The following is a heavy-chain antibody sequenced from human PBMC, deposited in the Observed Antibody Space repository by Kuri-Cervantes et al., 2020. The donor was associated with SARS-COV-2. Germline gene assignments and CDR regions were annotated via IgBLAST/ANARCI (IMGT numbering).Heavy chain of an antibody. CDR1: GYSISSGYY. V-gene: IGHV4-38-2*01. Sequence: SETLSLTCAVSGYSISSGYYWSWIRQPPGKGLEWIGYIYHSGSTYYNPSLKSRVTISVDRSKNQFSLKLSSVTAADTAVYYCARAVGSPVEMATKAAGNYFDYWGQGTLVTVSS. CDR3: ARAVGSPVEMATKAAGNYFDY. D-gene: IGHD5-24*01. CDR2: IYHSGST. J-gene: IGHJ4*02.